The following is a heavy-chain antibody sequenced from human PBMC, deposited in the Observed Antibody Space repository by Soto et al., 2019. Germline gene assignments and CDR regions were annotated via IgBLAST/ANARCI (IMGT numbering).Heavy chain of an antibody. Sequence: SETLSLTCTVSGGSMSRYYWTWIRQPPGKGLEWIGNIHYTGSTNYNPSLKSRVTILLGTSTSQFSLKVSSVTAADTAVYYCERALKISSTAGQLDPWGHGTLVTVSS. CDR2: IHYTGST. D-gene: IGHD2-21*02. J-gene: IGHJ5*02. CDR3: ERALKISSTAGQLDP. V-gene: IGHV4-59*01. CDR1: GGSMSRYY.